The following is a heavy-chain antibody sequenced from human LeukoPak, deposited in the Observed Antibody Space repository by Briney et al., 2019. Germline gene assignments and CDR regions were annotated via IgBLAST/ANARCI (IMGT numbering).Heavy chain of an antibody. D-gene: IGHD1-26*01. CDR3: ARDQVGASLDY. Sequence: SVKVSCKASGGTFSSYAISWVRQAPGQGLEWMGGIIPIFGTANYAQKFQGRVTMTRDMSTSTVYMEVSSLKSEDTAVYYCARDQVGASLDYWGQGTLVTVSS. V-gene: IGHV1-69*05. J-gene: IGHJ4*02. CDR1: GGTFSSYA. CDR2: IIPIFGTA.